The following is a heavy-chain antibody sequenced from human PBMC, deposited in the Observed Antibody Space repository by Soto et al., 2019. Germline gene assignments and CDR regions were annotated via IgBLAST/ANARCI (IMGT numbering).Heavy chain of an antibody. J-gene: IGHJ5*02. Sequence: NPSETLSLTCTVSGGSVSSGSYYWSWIRQPPGKGLEWIGYIYYSGSTNYNPSLKSRVTISVDTSKNQFSLKLSSVTAADTAVYYCARELGSSGWSNWFDPWGQGTLVTVSS. CDR2: IYYSGST. CDR1: GGSVSSGSYY. CDR3: ARELGSSGWSNWFDP. V-gene: IGHV4-61*01. D-gene: IGHD6-19*01.